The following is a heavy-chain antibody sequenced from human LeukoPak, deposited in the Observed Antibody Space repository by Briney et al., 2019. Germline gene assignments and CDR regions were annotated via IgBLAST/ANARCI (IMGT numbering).Heavy chain of an antibody. V-gene: IGHV1-2*06. CDR1: GYTFTGYY. Sequence: ASVKVSCKASGYTFTGYYMHWVRQAPGQGLEWMGRINPNSGGTNYAQKFQGRVTMTRDTFISTAYMELSRLRSDDTAVYYCARDGLLWFGELLNYYMDVWGKGTTVTVSS. J-gene: IGHJ6*03. CDR2: INPNSGGT. CDR3: ARDGLLWFGELLNYYMDV. D-gene: IGHD3-10*01.